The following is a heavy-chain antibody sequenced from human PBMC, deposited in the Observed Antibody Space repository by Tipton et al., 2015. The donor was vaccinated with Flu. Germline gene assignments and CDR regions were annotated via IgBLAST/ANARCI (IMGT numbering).Heavy chain of an antibody. CDR3: ARLSFYDVDLKNFYFED. CDR1: RGSISSSSYN. V-gene: IGHV4-39*01. D-gene: IGHD3-10*02. Sequence: TLSLTCTDSRGSISSSSYNWGWIRQPPGKGLEWIASIYYSGRTYYNPSLKSRVTISVDTSKSQFSLMLRSVTAADTAVYYCARLSFYDVDLKNFYFEDWGQGALVTVSS. CDR2: IYYSGRT. J-gene: IGHJ4*02.